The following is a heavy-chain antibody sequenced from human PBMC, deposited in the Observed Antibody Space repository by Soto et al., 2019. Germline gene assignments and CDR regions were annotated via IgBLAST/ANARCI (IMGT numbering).Heavy chain of an antibody. Sequence: GGSLRLSCAASGFTFSSYAMHWVRQAPGKGLEWVAVISYDGSNKYYADSVKGLFTISRDNSKNTLYLQMNSLRAEDTAVYYCARVTNRWGEDSSGYYDYWGQGTLVTVSS. J-gene: IGHJ4*02. D-gene: IGHD3-22*01. V-gene: IGHV3-30*04. CDR3: ARVTNRWGEDSSGYYDY. CDR1: GFTFSSYA. CDR2: ISYDGSNK.